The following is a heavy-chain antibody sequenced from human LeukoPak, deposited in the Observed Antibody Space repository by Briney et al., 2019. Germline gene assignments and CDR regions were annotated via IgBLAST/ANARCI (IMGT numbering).Heavy chain of an antibody. Sequence: GGSLRLSCAASGFTFSSYAMHWVRQAPGKGLEWVAVISYDGSNKYYADSVKGRFTISRDNSKNTLYLQMNSLRAEDTAVYYCARDRALAAAGRVPWLDPWGQGTLVTVSS. CDR1: GFTFSSYA. CDR3: ARDRALAAAGRVPWLDP. D-gene: IGHD6-13*01. CDR2: ISYDGSNK. V-gene: IGHV3-30*04. J-gene: IGHJ5*02.